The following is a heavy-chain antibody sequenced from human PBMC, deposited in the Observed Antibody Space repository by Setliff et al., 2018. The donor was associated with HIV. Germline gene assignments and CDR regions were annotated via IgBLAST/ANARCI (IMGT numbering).Heavy chain of an antibody. V-gene: IGHV4-61*08. J-gene: IGHJ4*02. CDR1: GGSMRSSGYS. D-gene: IGHD3-3*01. CDR2: MYYSGDT. CDR3: ARDQSDWFY. Sequence: SETLSLTCAVSGGSMRSSGYSWTWIRQPPGKGLEWIGYMYYSGDTNYNPSLKSRVTISVDTSKSQFSLKLNSVTAADTAVYYCARDQSDWFYWGQGTLVTVSS.